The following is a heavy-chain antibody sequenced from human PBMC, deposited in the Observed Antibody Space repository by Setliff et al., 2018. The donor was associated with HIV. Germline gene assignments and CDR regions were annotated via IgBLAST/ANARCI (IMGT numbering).Heavy chain of an antibody. CDR2: FDPGHGET. V-gene: IGHV1-24*01. Sequence: ASVKVSCKVSGDTVTEPSMQWVRQAPGKGLEWMGGFDPGHGETFYARKFQGRVTMTEDTFTDSAYMELRSLRSEDTAVYFCARDPVSDNSATPYYFDYWGQGTLVTVSS. D-gene: IGHD2-21*01. J-gene: IGHJ4*02. CDR3: ARDPVSDNSATPYYFDY. CDR1: GDTVTEPS.